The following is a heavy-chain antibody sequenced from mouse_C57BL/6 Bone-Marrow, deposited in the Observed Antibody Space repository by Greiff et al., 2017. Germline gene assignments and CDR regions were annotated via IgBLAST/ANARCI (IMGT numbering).Heavy chain of an antibody. J-gene: IGHJ2*01. V-gene: IGHV14-2*01. CDR3: TRSRMDDGTNY. Sequence: VQLQQSGAELVKPGASVKLSCTASGFNINDYYIHWVKQRTEQGLEWIGRRDPEDGDTKYAPKFQDKATITADTSSNTAYLQLSSLTAEDTAVYYGTRSRMDDGTNYWGQGTTLTVSA. CDR1: GFNINDYY. D-gene: IGHD1-1*01. CDR2: RDPEDGDT.